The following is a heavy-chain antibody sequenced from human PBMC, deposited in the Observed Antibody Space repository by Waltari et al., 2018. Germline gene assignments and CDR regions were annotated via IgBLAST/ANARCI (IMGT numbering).Heavy chain of an antibody. Sequence: QVQLVQSGAEVKKPGSSVKVSCKASGGTFSSYAISWVRQAPGQGLEWMGRIIPIVGTANYAQKCQGRVTITADKSTSTAYMELSSLRSEDTAVYYCARDRGWELRLFDYWGQGTLVTVSS. J-gene: IGHJ4*02. CDR2: IIPIVGTA. V-gene: IGHV1-69*08. D-gene: IGHD2-15*01. CDR3: ARDRGWELRLFDY. CDR1: GGTFSSYA.